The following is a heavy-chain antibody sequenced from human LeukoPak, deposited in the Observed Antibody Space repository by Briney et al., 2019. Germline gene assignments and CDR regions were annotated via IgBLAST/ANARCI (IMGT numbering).Heavy chain of an antibody. J-gene: IGHJ4*02. D-gene: IGHD5-18*01. CDR3: ARGGRVDTAKIDY. CDR2: IYYSGST. Sequence: ASETLSLTCTVSGGSISSGGYYWSWIRQHPGKGLEWIGYIYYSGSTNYNPSLKSRVTISVDTSKNQFSLKLSSVTAADTAVYYCARGGRVDTAKIDYWGQGTLVTVSS. V-gene: IGHV4-61*08. CDR1: GGSISSGGYY.